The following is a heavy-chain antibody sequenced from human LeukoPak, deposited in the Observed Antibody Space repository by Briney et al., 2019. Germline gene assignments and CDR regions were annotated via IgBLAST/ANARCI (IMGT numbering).Heavy chain of an antibody. V-gene: IGHV3-9*01. CDR3: AKDNRGSGSFKEFGY. Sequence: GGSLRFSCAASGFTFDDYAMHWVRQAPGKGLEWVSGISWNSGSIGYADSVKGRFTISRDNAKNSLYLQMNSLRAEDTALYYCAKDNRGSGSFKEFGYWGQGTLVTVSS. D-gene: IGHD3-10*01. J-gene: IGHJ4*02. CDR2: ISWNSGSI. CDR1: GFTFDDYA.